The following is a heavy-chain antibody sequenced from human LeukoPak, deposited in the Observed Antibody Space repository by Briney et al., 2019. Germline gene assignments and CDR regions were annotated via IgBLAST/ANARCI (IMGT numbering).Heavy chain of an antibody. CDR2: ISYDGSNK. CDR3: AKALVDTAMVMDYYYGMDV. Sequence: GGSLRLSCAASGFTFSSYGMHWVRQAPGKGLEWVAVISYDGSNKYYADSVKGRFTISRDNSKNTLYLQMNSLRAEDTAVYCCAKALVDTAMVMDYYYGMDVWGQGTTVTVSS. CDR1: GFTFSSYG. D-gene: IGHD5-18*01. J-gene: IGHJ6*02. V-gene: IGHV3-30*18.